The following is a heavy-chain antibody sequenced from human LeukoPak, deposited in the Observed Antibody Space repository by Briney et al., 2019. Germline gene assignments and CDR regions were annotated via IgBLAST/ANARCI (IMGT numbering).Heavy chain of an antibody. V-gene: IGHV4-34*01. CDR1: GGSLSGYY. Sequence: SETLSLTCAVYGGSLSGYYWSWIRQPPGKGLEWIGEINHSGSTNYNPSLKSRVTISVDTSKNQFSLKLSPVTAADTAVYYCARGRRWLSIAVAGAHAFDIWGQGTMVTVSS. D-gene: IGHD6-19*01. CDR2: INHSGST. CDR3: ARGRRWLSIAVAGAHAFDI. J-gene: IGHJ3*02.